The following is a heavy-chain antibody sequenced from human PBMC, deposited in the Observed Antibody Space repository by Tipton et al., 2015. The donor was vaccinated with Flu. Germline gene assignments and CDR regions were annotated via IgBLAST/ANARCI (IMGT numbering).Heavy chain of an antibody. Sequence: TLRLSCTVSGGSISSYYWSWIRQPAGKGLEWIGRIYTSGSTNYNPSLKSRVTMSVDTSKNQFSLKLSSVTAADTAVYYCAREDPTRGFVLDYWGQGTLVTVSS. CDR1: GGSISSYY. V-gene: IGHV4-4*07. CDR3: AREDPTRGFVLDY. J-gene: IGHJ4*02. D-gene: IGHD5-12*01. CDR2: IYTSGST.